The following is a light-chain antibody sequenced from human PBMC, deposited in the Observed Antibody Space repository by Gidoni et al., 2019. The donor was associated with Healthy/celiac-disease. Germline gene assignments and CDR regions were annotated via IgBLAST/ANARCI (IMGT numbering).Light chain of an antibody. V-gene: IGLV2-14*03. CDR3: SSYTSSSHNYV. Sequence: QSALTHPASVSGSPRQPLTISCTGTSSDVGCYNYVSWYQQHPGKAPKLIIYDVSNRPSGVSNRFSGSKSGNTASLTISGLQAEDEADYYCSSYTSSSHNYVFGTGTKVTVL. J-gene: IGLJ1*01. CDR1: SSDVGCYNY. CDR2: DVS.